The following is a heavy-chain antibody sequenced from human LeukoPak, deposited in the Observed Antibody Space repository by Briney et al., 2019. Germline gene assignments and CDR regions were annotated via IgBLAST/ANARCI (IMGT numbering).Heavy chain of an antibody. Sequence: GGSLRLSCAASGFTFGSFGMHWVRQPRGKGLEWVASLRYDGRSEFYADSVQGRFIISRDTSKNTLYLQMNSLKVEDTALYYCAKVQDLYCSGASCSSTLDYWGQGTLVTVSS. J-gene: IGHJ4*02. D-gene: IGHD2-15*01. V-gene: IGHV3-30*02. CDR1: GFTFGSFG. CDR3: AKVQDLYCSGASCSSTLDY. CDR2: LRYDGRSE.